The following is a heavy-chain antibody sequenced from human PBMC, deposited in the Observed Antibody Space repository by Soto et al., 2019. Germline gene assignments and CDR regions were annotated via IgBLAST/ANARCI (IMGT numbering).Heavy chain of an antibody. D-gene: IGHD6-6*01. J-gene: IGHJ4*02. CDR1: ADSINSEKSY. V-gene: IGHV4-39*01. CDR2: IYYRGNT. CDR3: GRRESMATISYYCDF. Sequence: QLQLQESGPGLVKPSETLALTCSVSADSINSEKSYWGWVRQPPGKRLEWIGSIYYRGNTYYNTSHQTVITTSLDKSNSQYSLKRISVIAAASAVYFCGRRESMATISYYCDFWGQGALVTVSS.